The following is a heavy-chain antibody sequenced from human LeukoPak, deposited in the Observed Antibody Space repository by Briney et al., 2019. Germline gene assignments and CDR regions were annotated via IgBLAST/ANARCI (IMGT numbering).Heavy chain of an antibody. J-gene: IGHJ4*02. CDR3: ARVGVCSSTSCYPLYFDY. D-gene: IGHD2-2*01. CDR1: GFRFSSYS. V-gene: IGHV3-21*01. Sequence: GGSLRLFCAASGFRFSSYSMNWVRQAPGRGVEWVSSISCCSSYIYYADSVKGRFTISRDNAKNSLYLQMNSLRAEDTAVYYCARVGVCSSTSCYPLYFDYWGQGTLVTVSS. CDR2: ISCCSSYI.